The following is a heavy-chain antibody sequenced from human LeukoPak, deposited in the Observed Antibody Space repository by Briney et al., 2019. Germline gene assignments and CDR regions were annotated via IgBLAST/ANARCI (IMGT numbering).Heavy chain of an antibody. CDR2: IYYSGST. Sequence: SETLSLTCTVSGGSISSYYWSWIRQPPGKGLEWIGYIYYSGSTNYNPSLKSRVTISVDKSKNQFSLKLSTVTAADTAVYYCAREGQMGIDYWGQGTLVTVSS. D-gene: IGHD5-24*01. CDR3: AREGQMGIDY. CDR1: GGSISSYY. V-gene: IGHV4-59*01. J-gene: IGHJ4*02.